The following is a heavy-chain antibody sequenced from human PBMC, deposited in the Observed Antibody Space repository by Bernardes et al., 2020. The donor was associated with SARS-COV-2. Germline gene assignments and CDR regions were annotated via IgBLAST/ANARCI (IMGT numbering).Heavy chain of an antibody. CDR3: ARTRGNRELFDY. Sequence: SETLSRTCTVSGGSIWSWIRQPPGKGLEWIGYIYNSGAANYNPSLKSRVTMSVDMSKNEFSLTLSSVTAADTAVYYCARTRGNRELFDYWGQGTLVTVSS. V-gene: IGHV4-59*08. J-gene: IGHJ4*02. CDR1: GGSI. D-gene: IGHD1-7*01. CDR2: IYNSGAA.